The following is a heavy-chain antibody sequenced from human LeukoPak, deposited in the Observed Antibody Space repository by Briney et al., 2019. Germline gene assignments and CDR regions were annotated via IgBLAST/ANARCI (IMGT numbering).Heavy chain of an antibody. V-gene: IGHV4-61*01. CDR1: GGSISSGSYY. CDR2: IYYSGST. J-gene: IGHJ4*02. CDR3: ARGEPLLYPGPFDY. Sequence: SQTLSLTCTVSGGSISSGSYYWSWIRQPPGKGLEWIGYIYYSGSTNYNPSLKSRVTISVDTSKNQFSLKLSSVTAADTAVYYCARGEPLLYPGPFDYWGQGTLVTVSS. D-gene: IGHD2-2*02.